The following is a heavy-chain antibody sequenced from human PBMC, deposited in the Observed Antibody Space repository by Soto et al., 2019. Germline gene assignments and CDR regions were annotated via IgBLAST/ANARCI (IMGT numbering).Heavy chain of an antibody. V-gene: IGHV3-23*01. CDR3: AGGPYDFWSAFDY. CDR2: ISGSGGST. Sequence: GGSLRLSCAASGFTFSSYAMSWVRQAPGKGLEWVSAISGSGGSTYYADSVKGRFTISRDNSKNTLYLQMNSLRAEDTAVYYCAGGPYDFWSAFDYWGQGTLVTVSS. CDR1: GFTFSSYA. D-gene: IGHD3-3*01. J-gene: IGHJ4*02.